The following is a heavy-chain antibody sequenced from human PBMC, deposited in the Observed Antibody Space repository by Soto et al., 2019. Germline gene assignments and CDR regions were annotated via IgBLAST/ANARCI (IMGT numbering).Heavy chain of an antibody. V-gene: IGHV3-48*02. Sequence: ESGGGLVQPGGSLRLSCAASGFTFSDSSMNWVREAPDKGLEWVSYIGGGGNIYYTDSVKGRFTISRDNVKNSLYLQMNSLRDEDTAVYYCVRDRAWAFDIWGQGTMVTVSS. CDR2: IGGGGNI. CDR1: GFTFSDSS. CDR3: VRDRAWAFDI. J-gene: IGHJ3*02.